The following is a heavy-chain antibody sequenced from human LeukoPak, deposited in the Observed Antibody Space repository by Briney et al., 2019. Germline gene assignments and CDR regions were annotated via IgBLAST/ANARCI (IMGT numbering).Heavy chain of an antibody. D-gene: IGHD2-2*01. CDR1: GGSISSGGYY. CDR3: ARTVVPAAMRWFDP. CDR2: IYYSGST. V-gene: IGHV4-31*03. J-gene: IGHJ5*02. Sequence: SETLSLTCTVSGGSISSGGYYWSWIRQHPGKGLEWIGYIYYSGSTYYNPSLKSRVTISVDTSKNQFSLKLSSATAADTAVYYCARTVVPAAMRWFDPWGQGTLVTVSS.